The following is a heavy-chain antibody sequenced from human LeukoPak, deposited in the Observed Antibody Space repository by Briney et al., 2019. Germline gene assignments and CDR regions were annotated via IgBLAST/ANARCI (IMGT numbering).Heavy chain of an antibody. CDR3: ARGNYGDFDY. CDR1: GGSINNGGYY. D-gene: IGHD4-17*01. Sequence: SQTLSLTCTVSGGSINNGGYYWSWIRQPPGKGLEWIGSIYHSGGTYYNPSLKSRVTISVDTSKNQFSLKLRSVTAADTAVYYCARGNYGDFDYWGQGTLVTVSS. J-gene: IGHJ4*02. V-gene: IGHV4-39*07. CDR2: IYHSGGT.